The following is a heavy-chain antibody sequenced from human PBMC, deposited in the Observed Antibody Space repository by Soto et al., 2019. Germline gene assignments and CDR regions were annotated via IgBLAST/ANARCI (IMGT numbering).Heavy chain of an antibody. CDR1: GFXFSSYA. CDR3: AKYIVVVPAAIIPYTYFDY. Sequence: GGSLXLSCAASGFXFSSYATSWVRQAPGKGLEWVSAISGSGGSTYYADSVKGRFTISRDNSKNTLYLQMNSLRAEDTAVYYCAKYIVVVPAAIIPYTYFDYWGQGTLVTVSS. D-gene: IGHD2-2*01. V-gene: IGHV3-23*01. CDR2: ISGSGGST. J-gene: IGHJ4*02.